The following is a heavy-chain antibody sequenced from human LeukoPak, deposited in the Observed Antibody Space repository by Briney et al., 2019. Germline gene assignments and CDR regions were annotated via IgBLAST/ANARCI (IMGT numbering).Heavy chain of an antibody. D-gene: IGHD3-16*02. V-gene: IGHV1-2*02. CDR2: INPNSGGT. Sequence: GASVKVSCKASGYTFTGYYMHWVRQAPGQGLEWMGWINPNSGGTNYAQKFQGRVTMTRDTSISTAYMELSRLRSDDTAVYYCARGFYDYVWGSYRFGAFDIWGQGTMVTVSS. CDR3: ARGFYDYVWGSYRFGAFDI. CDR1: GYTFTGYY. J-gene: IGHJ3*02.